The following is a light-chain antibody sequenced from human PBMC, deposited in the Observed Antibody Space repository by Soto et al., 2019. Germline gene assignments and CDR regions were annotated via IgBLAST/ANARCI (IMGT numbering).Light chain of an antibody. Sequence: EIVFTQSPCTLSLSPGERATLSCRASQSVSSKYLAWYQQKPGQAPRVLIYGTSIRASGVPERFSGGGSGTDFTLTITRLEPEDFAVYYCQQYGSSLFTFGPGTKVDIK. CDR2: GTS. CDR1: QSVSSKY. J-gene: IGKJ3*01. CDR3: QQYGSSLFT. V-gene: IGKV3-20*01.